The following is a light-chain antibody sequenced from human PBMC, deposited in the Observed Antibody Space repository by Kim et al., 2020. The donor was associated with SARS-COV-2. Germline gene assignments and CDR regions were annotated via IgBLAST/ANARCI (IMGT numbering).Light chain of an antibody. V-gene: IGKV1-5*01. J-gene: IGKJ1*01. CDR3: QQYNSYPWT. Sequence: ASVGDRVTITCRASQDISNRFGWYQEKPGRAPNRLIYEASTLESGVPSRFSGSGSGAEFTLTISSVQPDDFATYYCQQYNSYPWTFGQGTKVDIK. CDR2: EAS. CDR1: QDISNR.